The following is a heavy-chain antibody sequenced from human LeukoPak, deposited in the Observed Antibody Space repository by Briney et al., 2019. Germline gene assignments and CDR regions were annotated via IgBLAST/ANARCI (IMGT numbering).Heavy chain of an antibody. CDR3: ARGHRPYSSACLFDS. CDR2: IIPIFGTA. Sequence: ASVKVSCKASGGTFSSYAISWVRQAPGQGLEWMGGIIPIFGTANYAQKFQGRVTITTDESTSTAYMELSSLRSEDTAVYYCARGHRPYSSACLFDSWGQGTLVTVSS. CDR1: GGTFSSYA. D-gene: IGHD6-25*01. V-gene: IGHV1-69*05. J-gene: IGHJ4*02.